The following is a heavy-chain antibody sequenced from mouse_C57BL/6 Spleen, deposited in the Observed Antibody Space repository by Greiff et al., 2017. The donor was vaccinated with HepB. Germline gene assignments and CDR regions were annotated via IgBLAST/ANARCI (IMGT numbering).Heavy chain of an antibody. CDR2: ISSVSSTI. V-gene: IGHV5-17*01. CDR1: GFTFSDYG. D-gene: IGHD2-3*01. CDR3: AISDGYYIEY. Sequence: EVKVVESGGGLVKPGGSLKLSCAASGFTFSDYGMHWVRQAPEKGLEWVAYISSVSSTIYYADTVKGRFTISRDNAKNTLFLQMTSLRAEGTAMYYCAISDGYYIEYWGEGTTLTVSS. J-gene: IGHJ2*01.